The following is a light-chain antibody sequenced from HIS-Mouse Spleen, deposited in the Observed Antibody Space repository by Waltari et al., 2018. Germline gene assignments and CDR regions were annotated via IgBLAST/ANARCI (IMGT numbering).Light chain of an antibody. J-gene: IGKJ2*01. CDR1: QSISSR. CDR2: KAS. CDR3: QQYNSYSPGYT. Sequence: DIQMTQSPSTLSASVGDSVTIPCRASQSISSRLAWYQQKPGKAPKLLIYKASSLESGVPSRFSGSGSGTEFTLTISSLQPDDFATYYCQQYNSYSPGYTFGQGTKLEIK. V-gene: IGKV1-5*03.